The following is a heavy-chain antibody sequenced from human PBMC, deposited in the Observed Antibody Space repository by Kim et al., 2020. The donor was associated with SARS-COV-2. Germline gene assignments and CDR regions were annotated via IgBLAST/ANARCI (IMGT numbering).Heavy chain of an antibody. CDR3: TTIWYNWNPFY. J-gene: IGHJ4*02. V-gene: IGHV3-15*01. D-gene: IGHD1-20*01. Sequence: TDYAAPVEGRFTISRDDSKNTLYLQMNSLKTEDTAVYYCTTIWYNWNPFYWGQGTLVTVSS. CDR2: T.